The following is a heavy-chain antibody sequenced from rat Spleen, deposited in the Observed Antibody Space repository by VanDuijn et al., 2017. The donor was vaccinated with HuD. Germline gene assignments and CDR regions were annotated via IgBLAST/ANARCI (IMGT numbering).Heavy chain of an antibody. CDR1: GFTFSSFA. D-gene: IGHD1-9*01. CDR2: ITSGDSNF. Sequence: EVQLVESGGGLVQPGRSLKLSCAASGFTFSSFAMAWVRQAPKKGLEWVATITSGDSNFYYPDSVKGRFTISRDNAKSTLYLQMNSLRSEDTATYYCARRHYGYTDYFDYWGQGVMVTVSS. V-gene: IGHV5-46*01. J-gene: IGHJ2*01. CDR3: ARRHYGYTDYFDY.